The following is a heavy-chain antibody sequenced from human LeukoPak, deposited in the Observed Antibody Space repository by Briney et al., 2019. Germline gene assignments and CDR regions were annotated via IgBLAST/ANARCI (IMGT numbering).Heavy chain of an antibody. CDR1: GLTFSRYS. CDR2: ISSSSSYI. Sequence: GLSLRLFCAASGLTFSRYSMNWVRQVRGKGLEWVSSISSSSSYIFYADSVKDRFTISKDNAKNSLYLQMNSLRAEDTAVYYCARDPETYNYGDFDYWGQGTLVTVSS. J-gene: IGHJ4*02. D-gene: IGHD5-18*01. CDR3: ARDPETYNYGDFDY. V-gene: IGHV3-21*01.